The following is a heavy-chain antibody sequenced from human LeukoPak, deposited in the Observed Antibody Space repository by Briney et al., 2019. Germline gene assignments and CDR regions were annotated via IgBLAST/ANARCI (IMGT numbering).Heavy chain of an antibody. D-gene: IGHD6-19*01. V-gene: IGHV3-66*01. Sequence: GGSLRLSCAASGFTVSSNYMSWVRQAPGKGLEWVSVIYSGGSTYYADSVKGRFTISRDNSKNTLYLQMNSLRAEDTAVYYCARVRSGWLLLGDWGQGTLVTVSS. J-gene: IGHJ4*02. CDR1: GFTVSSNY. CDR2: IYSGGST. CDR3: ARVRSGWLLLGD.